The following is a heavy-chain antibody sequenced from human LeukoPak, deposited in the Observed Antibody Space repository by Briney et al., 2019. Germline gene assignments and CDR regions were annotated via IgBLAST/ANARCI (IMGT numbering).Heavy chain of an antibody. CDR1: GGSISSGDYY. CDR3: ARSWEYYDSSGYQGDSGFDY. CDR2: IYYSGTT. D-gene: IGHD3-22*01. V-gene: IGHV4-30-4*08. J-gene: IGHJ4*02. Sequence: SQTLSLTCTVSGGSISSGDYYWSWIRQPPGKGLEWIGYIYYSGTTYYNPSLKSRVTISVDTSKHQFSLKLSSVTAADTAVYYCARSWEYYDSSGYQGDSGFDYWGQGTLVTVSS.